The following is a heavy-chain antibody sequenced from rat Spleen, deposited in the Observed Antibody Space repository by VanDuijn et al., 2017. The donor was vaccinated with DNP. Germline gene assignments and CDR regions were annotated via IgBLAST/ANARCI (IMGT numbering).Heavy chain of an antibody. J-gene: IGHJ2*01. CDR3: TKDHYGYNFDY. Sequence: QVQLKESGPGLVQPSQTLSLTRTVSGFSLTTYGVSWVRQPPGKGLEWIGALSSGGRTYYNSALKSRLSISRDTSKSQVFLKMNSLQTEDTAIYFCTKDHYGYNFDYWGQGVMVTVSS. V-gene: IGHV2S12*01. CDR1: GFSLTTYG. CDR2: LSSGGRT. D-gene: IGHD1-7*01.